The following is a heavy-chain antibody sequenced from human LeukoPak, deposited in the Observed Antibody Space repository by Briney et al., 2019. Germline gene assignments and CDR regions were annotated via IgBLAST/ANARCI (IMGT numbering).Heavy chain of an antibody. D-gene: IGHD5-18*01. J-gene: IGHJ3*02. CDR2: IGTAGDT. Sequence: GGSLRLSCAASGFTFSSYDLHWVRQATGKGLEWVSAIGTAGDTYYPGSVKGRFTISRENAKNSLYLQMNSLRAGDAAVYYCARGYLRAFDIWGQGTMVTVSS. V-gene: IGHV3-13*01. CDR3: ARGYLRAFDI. CDR1: GFTFSSYD.